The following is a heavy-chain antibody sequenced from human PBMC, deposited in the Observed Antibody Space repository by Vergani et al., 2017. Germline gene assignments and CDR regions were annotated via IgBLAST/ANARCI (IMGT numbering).Heavy chain of an antibody. Sequence: QVQLVESGGGVVQPGRSLRLSCAASGFTFSSYAMHWVRQAPGKGLEWVAVISYDGSNKYYADSVKGRFTISRDNSKNTLYLQMNSLRAEDTAVYYCARIAAAGAFDPWGQGTLVTVSS. D-gene: IGHD6-13*01. J-gene: IGHJ5*02. V-gene: IGHV3-30-3*01. CDR1: GFTFSSYA. CDR2: ISYDGSNK. CDR3: ARIAAAGAFDP.